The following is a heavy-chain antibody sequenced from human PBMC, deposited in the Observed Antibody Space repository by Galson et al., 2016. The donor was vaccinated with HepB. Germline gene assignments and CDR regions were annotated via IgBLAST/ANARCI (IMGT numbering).Heavy chain of an antibody. J-gene: IGHJ4*02. CDR1: GGTFSTYG. CDR2: IIPMFESP. Sequence: SVKVSCKASGGTFSTYGINWVRQAPGQGLEWMGRIIPMFESPDYAQRFQGRVTISADKSTNTVYMALSSLKSDDTAVYYCAGDGSSTWTFEFWGQGSLVIVSS. CDR3: AGDGSSTWTFEF. D-gene: IGHD2-2*01. V-gene: IGHV1-69*06.